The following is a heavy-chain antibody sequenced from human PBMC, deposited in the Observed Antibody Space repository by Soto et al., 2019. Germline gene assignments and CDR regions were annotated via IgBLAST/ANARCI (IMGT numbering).Heavy chain of an antibody. CDR2: INPSGGSS. CDR1: GYTFTSCY. D-gene: IGHD3-22*01. V-gene: IGHV1-46*01. J-gene: IGHJ4*02. CDR3: GRGSLITMIVNY. Sequence: QVQLVQYGAEVKKPGASVKVSCKASGYTFTSCYMHWVRQAPGQGLEWMGIINPSGGSSSYAQKFQGRVTMTRDTSTNTVSMELNSLRSEDTAVYYCGRGSLITMIVNYWGQGTLVTVSS.